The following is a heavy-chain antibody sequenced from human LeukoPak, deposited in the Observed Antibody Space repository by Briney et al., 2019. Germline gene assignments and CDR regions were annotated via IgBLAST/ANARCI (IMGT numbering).Heavy chain of an antibody. V-gene: IGHV4-39*07. J-gene: IGHJ4*02. D-gene: IGHD6-19*01. CDR1: GGSISSSSYY. CDR2: IYYSGST. Sequence: SETLSLTCTVSGGSISSSSYYWGWIRQPPGKGLEWIGSIYYSGSTYYNPSLKSRVTISVDTSKNQISLKLSSVTAADTAVYYCARVRSRIAVAGTCFDYWGQGTLVTVSS. CDR3: ARVRSRIAVAGTCFDY.